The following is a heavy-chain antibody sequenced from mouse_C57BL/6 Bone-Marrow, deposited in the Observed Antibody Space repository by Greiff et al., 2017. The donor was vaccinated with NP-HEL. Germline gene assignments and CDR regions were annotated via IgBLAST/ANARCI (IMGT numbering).Heavy chain of an antibody. CDR1: GYTFTDYY. V-gene: IGHV1-76*01. CDR2: IYPGSGNT. J-gene: IGHJ2*01. Sequence: QVQLQQSGAELVRPGASVKLSCKASGYTFTDYYINWVKQRPGQGLEWIARIYPGSGNTYYNEKFKGKATLTAEKSSSTAYMQLSSLTSEDSAVYFCAAGTRTGFDYWGQGTTLTVSS. CDR3: AAGTRTGFDY. D-gene: IGHD4-1*01.